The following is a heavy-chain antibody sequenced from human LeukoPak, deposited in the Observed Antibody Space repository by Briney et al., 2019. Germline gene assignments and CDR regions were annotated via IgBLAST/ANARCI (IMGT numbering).Heavy chain of an antibody. CDR3: ATRYPPNYYGSGSFDY. CDR2: INPNSGGT. J-gene: IGHJ4*02. CDR1: GYTFTGYY. D-gene: IGHD3-10*01. Sequence: GASVKVSCKASGYTFTGYYMHWVRQAPGQGLEWMGWINPNSGGTNYAQKFQGRVTMTRDTSISTAYMELSRLRSDDTAVYYCATRYPPNYYGSGSFDYWGQGTLVTVSS. V-gene: IGHV1-2*02.